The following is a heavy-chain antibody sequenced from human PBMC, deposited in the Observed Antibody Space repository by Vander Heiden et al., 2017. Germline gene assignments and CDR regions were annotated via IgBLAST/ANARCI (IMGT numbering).Heavy chain of an antibody. CDR3: ARISPRGWSRYYYYYYGMDV. V-gene: IGHV4-34*01. CDR2: INHSGST. J-gene: IGHJ6*02. Sequence: QVQLQQWGAGLLKPSETLSLTCAVSGGSFSGYYWSWIRQPPGKGLEWIGEINHSGSTNYNPSLKSRVTISVDTSKNQFSLKLSSVTAADTAVYYCARISPRGWSRYYYYYYGMDVCGQGTTVTVS. CDR1: GGSFSGYY. D-gene: IGHD6-19*01.